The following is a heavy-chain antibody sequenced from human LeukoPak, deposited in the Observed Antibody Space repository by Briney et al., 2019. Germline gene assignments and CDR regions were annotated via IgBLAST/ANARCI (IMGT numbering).Heavy chain of an antibody. D-gene: IGHD3-3*01. CDR2: ISGSDGRT. Sequence: GGSLRLSCAASGFTFSSYAMSWVRQAPGKGLEWVSAISGSDGRTFYADSVKGRFTITRDNSKNTLYLQMNSLRAEDTAVYYCAKDGVHYDFWSGYLLRYYFDYWGQGTLVTVSS. V-gene: IGHV3-23*01. CDR3: AKDGVHYDFWSGYLLRYYFDY. J-gene: IGHJ4*02. CDR1: GFTFSSYA.